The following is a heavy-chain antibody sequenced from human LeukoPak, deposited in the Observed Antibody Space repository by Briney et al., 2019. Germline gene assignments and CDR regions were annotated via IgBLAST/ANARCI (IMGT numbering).Heavy chain of an antibody. J-gene: IGHJ4*02. Sequence: GGSLRLSCAASGFTFSSYGMHWVRQAPGKGLEWVAVISYDGSNKYYADSVKGRFTISRDNSKNTLYLQMNSLRAEDTAVYYCASGQWLSRFDYWGQGTLVTVSS. CDR1: GFTFSSYG. CDR2: ISYDGSNK. CDR3: ASGQWLSRFDY. V-gene: IGHV3-30*03. D-gene: IGHD6-19*01.